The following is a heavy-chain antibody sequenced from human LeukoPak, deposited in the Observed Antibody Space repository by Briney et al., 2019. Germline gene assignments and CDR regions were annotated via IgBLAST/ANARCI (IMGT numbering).Heavy chain of an antibody. CDR2: IYHSGST. J-gene: IGHJ4*02. V-gene: IGHV4-38-2*02. Sequence: SETLSLTCAVSGYSISSGYYWGWIRQPPGKGLEWIGNIYHSGSTYYNPSLKSRLTISVDTSKNQFSLKLSSVTAADTAVYYCAREVGATSGYFDYWGQGTLVTVSS. D-gene: IGHD1-26*01. CDR1: GYSISSGYY. CDR3: AREVGATSGYFDY.